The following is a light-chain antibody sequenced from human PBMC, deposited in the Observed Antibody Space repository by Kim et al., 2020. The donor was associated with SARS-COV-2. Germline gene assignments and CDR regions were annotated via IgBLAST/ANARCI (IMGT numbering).Light chain of an antibody. CDR1: GGHSTYP. V-gene: IGLV4-69*01. CDR2: VNSDGSH. CDR3: QTWGSGMV. Sequence: QLVLTQSPSASAALGASVKLTCTLSGGHSTYPIAWHQKQPEKGPRYLMKVNSDGSHTKGDGIPGRFSASSSGTERYLTIFGLQSEDEGDYYCQTWGSGMVFGGGTQLTVL. J-gene: IGLJ3*02.